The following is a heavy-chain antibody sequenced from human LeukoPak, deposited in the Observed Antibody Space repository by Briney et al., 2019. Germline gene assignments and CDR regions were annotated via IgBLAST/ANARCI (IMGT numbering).Heavy chain of an antibody. CDR3: AREQQGRRAAFDY. D-gene: IGHD1-1*01. J-gene: IGHJ4*02. CDR1: GLTFRSSG. Sequence: GGSLRLSCAASGLTFRSSGMHWVRQTPGKGLEWVAFIWYDGNEIYYADSVKGRFTISRDNSRNTLYLQMNSLRTEDTAVYYCAREQQGRRAAFDYWGQGTPVTVSS. CDR2: IWYDGNEI. V-gene: IGHV3-30*02.